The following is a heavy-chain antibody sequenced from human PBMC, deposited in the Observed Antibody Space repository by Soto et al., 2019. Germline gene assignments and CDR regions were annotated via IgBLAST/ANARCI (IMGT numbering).Heavy chain of an antibody. CDR3: AKDTQTFPALDY. CDR2: ISYDGSNK. V-gene: IGHV3-30*18. Sequence: QVQLVESGGGVVQPGRSLRLSCAASGFTFSSYGMHWVRQAPGKGLEWVAVISYDGSNKYYADSVKGRFTISRDNSKNPLYLQMNSLRAEDTAVYYCAKDTQTFPALDYWGQGTLVTVSS. J-gene: IGHJ4*02. CDR1: GFTFSSYG.